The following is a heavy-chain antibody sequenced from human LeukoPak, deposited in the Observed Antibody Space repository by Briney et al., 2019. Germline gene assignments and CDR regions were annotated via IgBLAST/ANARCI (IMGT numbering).Heavy chain of an antibody. CDR3: ARAGRGYSYYYYYGMDV. CDR1: GGSISSSSYY. V-gene: IGHV4-39*01. J-gene: IGHJ6*02. D-gene: IGHD5-18*01. Sequence: PSETLSLTCTVSGGSISSSSYYWGWIRQPPGTGLEWIGSIYYSGSTYYNPSLKSRVTISVDTSKNQFSLKLSSVTAADTAVYYCARAGRGYSYYYYYGMDVWGQGTTVTVSS. CDR2: IYYSGST.